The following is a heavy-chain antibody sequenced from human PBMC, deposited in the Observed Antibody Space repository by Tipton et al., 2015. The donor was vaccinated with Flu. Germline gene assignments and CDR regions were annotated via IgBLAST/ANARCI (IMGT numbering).Heavy chain of an antibody. D-gene: IGHD6-19*01. Sequence: SLRLSCAASGFTFSDYTMHWVRQAPGKGLEWVAVISHDGSKTYYADSVRGQFTISRDNARNSLYLQMNSLRPDDTAFYYCAKDMSSGWQALDYWGQGTLVTASS. CDR1: GFTFSDYT. CDR3: AKDMSSGWQALDY. CDR2: ISHDGSKT. J-gene: IGHJ4*02. V-gene: IGHV3-30*04.